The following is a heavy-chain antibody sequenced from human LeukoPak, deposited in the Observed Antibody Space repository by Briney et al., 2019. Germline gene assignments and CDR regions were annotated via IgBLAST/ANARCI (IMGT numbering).Heavy chain of an antibody. CDR2: INSDGSST. D-gene: IGHD4-17*01. CDR1: GFTFSSYW. V-gene: IGHV3-74*01. CDR3: ARDRAYGDYLDY. J-gene: IGHJ4*02. Sequence: GGSLRLSCAASGFTFSSYWMHWVRQAPGKGLVWVSRINSDGSSTSYADSVKGRFTISRDNTKNTLYLQMNSLRAEDTAVYYCARDRAYGDYLDYWGQGTLVTVSS.